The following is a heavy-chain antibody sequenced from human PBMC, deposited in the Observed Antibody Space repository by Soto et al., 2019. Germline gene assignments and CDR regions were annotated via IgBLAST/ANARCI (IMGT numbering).Heavy chain of an antibody. Sequence: ASVRVSCKASGYTFTSYAMHWVRQAPGQRLEWMGWINAGNGNTKYSQKFQGRVTITRDTSASTAYMELSSLRSEDTAVYYCAREGRMAGPDYWGQGTLVTVSS. D-gene: IGHD6-19*01. V-gene: IGHV1-3*01. CDR1: GYTFTSYA. CDR3: AREGRMAGPDY. CDR2: INAGNGNT. J-gene: IGHJ4*02.